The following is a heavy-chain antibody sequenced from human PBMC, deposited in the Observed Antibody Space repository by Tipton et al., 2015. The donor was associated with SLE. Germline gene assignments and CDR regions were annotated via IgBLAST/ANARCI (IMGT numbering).Heavy chain of an antibody. CDR1: GFTFSSYW. CDR3: AGGLGKGSGAVQEFDY. Sequence: SLRLSCAASGFTFSSYWMHWVRQAPGKGLVWVSRINSDGSSTSYADSVKGRFTISRDNAKNTLYLQMNSLRAEDTAVYYCAGGLGKGSGAVQEFDYWGQGTLVTVSS. CDR2: INSDGSST. J-gene: IGHJ4*02. D-gene: IGHD3-10*01. V-gene: IGHV3-74*01.